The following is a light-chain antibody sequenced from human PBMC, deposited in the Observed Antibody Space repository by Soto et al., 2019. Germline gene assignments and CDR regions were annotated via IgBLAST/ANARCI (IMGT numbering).Light chain of an antibody. V-gene: IGKV3-15*01. Sequence: EIVMTQSPATLSVSPGERATLSCRASQSVSDNLAWYQQKPGQAPRLLIYGASTRAPGIPARFSGSGSGTEFTLTISSLQSEDFAVYYCQQYYNWPPLTFGGGTKVEVK. CDR2: GAS. CDR1: QSVSDN. CDR3: QQYYNWPPLT. J-gene: IGKJ4*01.